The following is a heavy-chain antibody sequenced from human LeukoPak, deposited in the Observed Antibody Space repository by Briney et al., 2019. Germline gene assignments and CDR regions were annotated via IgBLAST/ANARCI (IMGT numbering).Heavy chain of an antibody. CDR3: ASKGPGYRGWFDP. D-gene: IGHD3-9*01. CDR1: GGSISSGDYY. Sequence: SETLSLTCTVSGGSISSGDYYWSWIRQPPGKGLEWIGYIYYSGSNYYNPSLKSRVTISVDTSKNQFSLKLSSVTAADTAVYYCASKGPGYRGWFDPWGQGTLVTVSS. V-gene: IGHV4-30-4*08. CDR2: IYYSGSN. J-gene: IGHJ5*02.